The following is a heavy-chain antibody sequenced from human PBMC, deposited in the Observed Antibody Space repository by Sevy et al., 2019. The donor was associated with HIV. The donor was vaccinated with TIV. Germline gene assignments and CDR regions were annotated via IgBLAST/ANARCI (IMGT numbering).Heavy chain of an antibody. J-gene: IGHJ4*02. V-gene: IGHV3-33*08. CDR1: GFSFSKYG. Sequence: GGSLRLSCAASGFSFSKYGMHWVRQAPGKGLEWVALIWYDGSSEYYADSVKGRFTISRDNSNNTLYLQVNSLRAEDTAVYYGVRGAAYYDRGGANCDSWGQGTLVTVSS. CDR2: IWYDGSSE. CDR3: VRGAAYYDRGGANCDS. D-gene: IGHD3-22*01.